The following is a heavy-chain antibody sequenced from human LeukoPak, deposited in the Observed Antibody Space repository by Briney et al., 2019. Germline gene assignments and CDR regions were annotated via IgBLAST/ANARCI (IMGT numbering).Heavy chain of an antibody. Sequence: GGSLRLSCAASGFTFSSYWMNWVRQAPGKGLEWVSYISSSSSTIYYADSVKGRFTISRDNAKNSLYLQMNSLRAEDTAVYYCARDNGSYHDAFDIWGQGTMVTVSS. CDR3: ARDNGSYHDAFDI. D-gene: IGHD1-26*01. J-gene: IGHJ3*02. CDR1: GFTFSSYW. V-gene: IGHV3-48*04. CDR2: ISSSSSTI.